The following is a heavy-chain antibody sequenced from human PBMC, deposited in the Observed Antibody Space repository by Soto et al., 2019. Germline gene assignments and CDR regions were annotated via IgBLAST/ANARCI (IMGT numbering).Heavy chain of an antibody. CDR1: GGSISSYY. CDR3: ARSRKTAVAEALPFDY. V-gene: IGHV4-59*01. D-gene: IGHD6-19*01. Sequence: SETLSLTCTVSGGSISSYYWSWIRQPPGKGLEWIGYIYYSGSTNYNPSLKSRVTISVDTSKNQFSLKLSSVTAADTAVYYCARSRKTAVAEALPFDYWGQGTLVTVSS. J-gene: IGHJ4*02. CDR2: IYYSGST.